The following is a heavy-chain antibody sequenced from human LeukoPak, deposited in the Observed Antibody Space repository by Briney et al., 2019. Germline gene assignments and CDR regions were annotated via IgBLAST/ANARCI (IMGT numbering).Heavy chain of an antibody. CDR1: GGSISSSSYY. CDR2: IYYSGST. CDR3: ARVRYYFDY. J-gene: IGHJ4*02. Sequence: SETLSLTCTVSGGSISSSSYYWGWIRQPPGKGLEWIGSIYYSGSTYYNPSLKSRVTISVDTSKNQFSLKLSSVTAADTAVYYCARVRYYFDYWGQGTLVTVSS. D-gene: IGHD4-17*01. V-gene: IGHV4-39*07.